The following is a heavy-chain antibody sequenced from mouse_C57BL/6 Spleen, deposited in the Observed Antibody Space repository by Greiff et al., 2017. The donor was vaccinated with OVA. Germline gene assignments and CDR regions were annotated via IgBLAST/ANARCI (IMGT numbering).Heavy chain of an antibody. CDR1: GYTFTSYW. Sequence: QVQLQQPGAELVRPGSSVKLSCKASGYTFTSYWMHWVKQRPIQGLEWIGNIDPSDSETHYNQKFKDKATLTVDKSSSTAYMQLSSLTSEDSAVYYCARSLSRGSFAYWGQGTLVTVSA. J-gene: IGHJ3*01. CDR3: ARSLSRGSFAY. V-gene: IGHV1-52*01. CDR2: IDPSDSET.